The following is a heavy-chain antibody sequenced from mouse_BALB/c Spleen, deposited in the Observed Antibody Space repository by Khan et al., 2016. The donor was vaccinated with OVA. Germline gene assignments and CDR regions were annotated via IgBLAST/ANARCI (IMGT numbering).Heavy chain of an antibody. CDR3: ANIYYGYAWFSY. CDR2: IWGDGNT. J-gene: IGHJ3*01. CDR1: GFSLTSYG. Sequence: VQLQESGPGLVAPSQSLSITCTVSGFSLTSYGVSWVRQPPGKGLEWLGVIWGDGNTNYHSALISRLSISKDNSKSQVFLTLNSLQTDDTATYYCANIYYGYAWFSYWGQGTLVTVSA. V-gene: IGHV2-3*01. D-gene: IGHD2-2*01.